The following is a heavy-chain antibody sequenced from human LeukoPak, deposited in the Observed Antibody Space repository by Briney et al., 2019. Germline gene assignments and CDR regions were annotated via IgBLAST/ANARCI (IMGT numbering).Heavy chain of an antibody. Sequence: GGSLRLSCAASGFTFSSYAMSWVRQAPGKGLEWVSVIHTGGTTYYSDSVKGRFTISRDNSKNTLYLQMNGLRTEDTALYYCARGTPTYTTSQNYFDYWGQGTLVTVSS. CDR3: ARGTPTYTTSQNYFDY. CDR1: GFTFSSYA. V-gene: IGHV3-66*02. D-gene: IGHD2-2*02. J-gene: IGHJ4*02. CDR2: IHTGGTT.